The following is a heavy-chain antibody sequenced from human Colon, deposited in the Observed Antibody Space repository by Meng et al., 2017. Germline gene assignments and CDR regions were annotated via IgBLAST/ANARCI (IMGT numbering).Heavy chain of an antibody. CDR1: GGSISTSGYY. Sequence: QVQLQESGPGLVKPSEAPSLTCSVSGGSISTSGYYWGWIRQPPGKGLEWIGSIGHSGITYYTPSLKSRVTVSIDTSKSQFSLKLTSVTAADTAVYYCVRSSGWVRTGFDPWGQGTLVTVSS. V-gene: IGHV4-39*01. D-gene: IGHD6-19*01. CDR2: IGHSGIT. J-gene: IGHJ5*02. CDR3: VRSSGWVRTGFDP.